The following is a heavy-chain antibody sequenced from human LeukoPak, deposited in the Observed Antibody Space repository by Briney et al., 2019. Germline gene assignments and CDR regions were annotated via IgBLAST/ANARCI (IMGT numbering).Heavy chain of an antibody. V-gene: IGHV4-59*01. CDR2: MYYSGCS. CDR3: ARDSGDYGGNPYYFDY. D-gene: IGHD4-23*01. Sequence: SETLSLTCTVSGGSLSGYYWHWIRQTPGKGLEWIGYMYYSGCSTYNPSLQSRVSISLDTSKNQFSLKLNSVTAADTAIYYCARDSGDYGGNPYYFDYWGPGTLVTVSS. J-gene: IGHJ4*02. CDR1: GGSLSGYY.